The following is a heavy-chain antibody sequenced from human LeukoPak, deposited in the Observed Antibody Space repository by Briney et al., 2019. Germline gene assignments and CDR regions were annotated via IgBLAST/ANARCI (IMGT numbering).Heavy chain of an antibody. CDR1: GYTFTTYW. J-gene: IGHJ4*02. CDR2: FYPGDSDT. CDR3: ARRSSGSYSRGVDY. D-gene: IGHD1-26*01. Sequence: GESLKISCKGSGYTFTTYWIGWLRQMPGKGLEWLGIFYPGDSDTRYSPSFQGQVTISVDKSISTAYLQWSSLKASDTAMYYCARRSSGSYSRGVDYWGQGTLVTVSS. V-gene: IGHV5-51*01.